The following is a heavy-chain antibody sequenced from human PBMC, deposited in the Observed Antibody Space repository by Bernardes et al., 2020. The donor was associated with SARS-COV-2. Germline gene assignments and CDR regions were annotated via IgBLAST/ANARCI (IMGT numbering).Heavy chain of an antibody. D-gene: IGHD4-17*01. CDR2: IYTSGST. V-gene: IGHV4-4*07. CDR1: GGSISSYY. Sequence: SETLSLTCTVSGGSISSYYWSWIRQPAGKGLEWIGRIYTSGSTNYNPSLKSRVTMSVDTSKNQFSLKLSSVTAADTAVYYCARVGPRDYGDYWRDWYFDLWGRGTLVTVSS. J-gene: IGHJ2*01. CDR3: ARVGPRDYGDYWRDWYFDL.